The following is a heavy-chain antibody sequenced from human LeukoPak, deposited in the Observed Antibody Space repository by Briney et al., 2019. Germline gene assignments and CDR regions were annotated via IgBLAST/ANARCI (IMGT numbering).Heavy chain of an antibody. CDR1: GYTFTSYG. Sequence: GASVKVSCKASGYTFTSYGISWARQAPGQGLEWMGWISAYNGNTNYAQKLQGRVTMTTDTSTSTAYMELRSLRSDDTAVYYCARPYYYGSGSYYNAPYYYYYGMDVWDQGTTVTVSS. CDR3: ARPYYYGSGSYYNAPYYYYYGMDV. V-gene: IGHV1-18*01. J-gene: IGHJ6*02. D-gene: IGHD3-10*01. CDR2: ISAYNGNT.